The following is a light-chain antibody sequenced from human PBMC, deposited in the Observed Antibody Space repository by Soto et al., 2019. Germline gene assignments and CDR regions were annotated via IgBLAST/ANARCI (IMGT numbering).Light chain of an antibody. V-gene: IGLV2-14*01. CDR1: SSDVAGSSH. Sequence: QPALTQPASVSGSPGQSITISCTGTSSDVAGSSHVACYQQHPGKAPRLIIYEVFNRPPGVSNRFSGSKSVNTASLTISGLQAEDGADYYCISYIIGNTSYGLGAGTRSPS. CDR2: EVF. CDR3: ISYIIGNTSYG. J-gene: IGLJ1*01.